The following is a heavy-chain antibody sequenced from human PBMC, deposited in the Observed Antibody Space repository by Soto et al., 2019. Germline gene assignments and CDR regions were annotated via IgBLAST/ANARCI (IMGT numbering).Heavy chain of an antibody. CDR1: KFTFSSYT. D-gene: IGHD6-19*01. J-gene: IGHJ3*02. Sequence: GGSLRLSCAASKFTFSSYTMHWLRQAPGKGLEWVAVISYDGSNNYYTDSVKGRFTISRDNSKNTLHLQMNSLRPEDTAVYYCARDRGSSGWSDAFDIWGQGTMVTVS. V-gene: IGHV3-30-3*01. CDR2: ISYDGSNN. CDR3: ARDRGSSGWSDAFDI.